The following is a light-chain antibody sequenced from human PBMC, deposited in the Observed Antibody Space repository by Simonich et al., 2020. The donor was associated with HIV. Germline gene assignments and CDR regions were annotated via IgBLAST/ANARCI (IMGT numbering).Light chain of an antibody. CDR2: AAS. CDR3: QQYKSFPT. J-gene: IGKJ1*01. Sequence: DIQLTQSPSFLSASVGDRVTVTCRASQSISSWLAWYQQKPGKAPKLLIYAASSLQSGVPSRFSGSGSGTEFTLTISSLQPDDFATYYCQQYKSFPTFGQGTRVEIK. V-gene: IGKV1D-16*01. CDR1: QSISSW.